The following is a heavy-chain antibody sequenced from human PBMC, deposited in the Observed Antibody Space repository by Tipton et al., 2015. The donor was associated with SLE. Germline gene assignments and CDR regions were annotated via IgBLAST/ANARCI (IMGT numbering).Heavy chain of an antibody. D-gene: IGHD2-2*01. Sequence: TLSLTCTVACGSISSYYWSWIRQPPGKGLEWIGYSYYSGSTNYNPSLKSRVTISVDTSKNQFSLKLSSVTAADTAVYYCARGYCSTTSCYRTPFDYWGQGTLVTVSS. CDR2: SYYSGST. CDR3: ARGYCSTTSCYRTPFDY. CDR1: CGSISSYY. V-gene: IGHV4-59*01. J-gene: IGHJ4*02.